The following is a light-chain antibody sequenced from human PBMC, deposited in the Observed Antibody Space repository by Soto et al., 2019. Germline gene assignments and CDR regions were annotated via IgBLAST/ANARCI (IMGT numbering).Light chain of an antibody. CDR2: RNN. V-gene: IGLV1-47*01. Sequence: QSVLTQPPSASGTPGQRVTISCSGSRSNIGSNYVYWYQQLPGTAPKLLIYRNNQRPSGVPDRFSGSKSGTSASLAISVLRYEDEADYYCAAWDDSLSRPVFGGGTKLTVL. J-gene: IGLJ2*01. CDR3: AAWDDSLSRPV. CDR1: RSNIGSNY.